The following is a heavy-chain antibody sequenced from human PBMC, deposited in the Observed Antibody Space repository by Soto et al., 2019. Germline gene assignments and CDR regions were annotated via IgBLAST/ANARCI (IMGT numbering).Heavy chain of an antibody. CDR1: GFTFSSYG. V-gene: IGHV3-33*01. CDR3: ARARSGPHARAFDI. D-gene: IGHD6-25*01. CDR2: IWYDGSNK. J-gene: IGHJ3*02. Sequence: GGSLRLSCAASGFTFSSYGMHWVRQAPGKGLEWVAVIWYDGSNKYYADSVKGRFTISRDNSKNTLYLQMNSLRAEDTAVYYYARARSGPHARAFDIWGQGTMVTVSS.